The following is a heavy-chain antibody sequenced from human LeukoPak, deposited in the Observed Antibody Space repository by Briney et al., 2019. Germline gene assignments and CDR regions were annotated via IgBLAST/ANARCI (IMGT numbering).Heavy chain of an antibody. V-gene: IGHV4-39*01. CDR1: GGSISSSPYY. Sequence: PSETLSLTCTVSGGSISSSPYYWGWIRQPPGKRLEWIGTIYYRGSTYSNPSLNSRVTISLDTSKNQFSLRLRSVTAADTALYYCARHYLSDGILSTFDPWGQGTLVTVSS. CDR2: IYYRGST. J-gene: IGHJ5*02. D-gene: IGHD2-2*01. CDR3: ARHYLSDGILSTFDP.